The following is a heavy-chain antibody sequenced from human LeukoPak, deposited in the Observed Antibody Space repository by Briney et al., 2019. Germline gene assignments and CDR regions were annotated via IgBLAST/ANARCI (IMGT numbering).Heavy chain of an antibody. J-gene: IGHJ6*03. CDR1: GETFSGYY. D-gene: IGHD3-9*01. Sequence: SETLSLTCAVYGETFSGYYWSWIRQSPGKGLEWIGEIDQSGSTNYNPSLKSRVTMSVDTSKNQFSLNLSSVTAADTAVYYCARVSPGYLYYMDIWGQGTTVTVSS. CDR3: ARVSPGYLYYMDI. CDR2: IDQSGST. V-gene: IGHV4-34*01.